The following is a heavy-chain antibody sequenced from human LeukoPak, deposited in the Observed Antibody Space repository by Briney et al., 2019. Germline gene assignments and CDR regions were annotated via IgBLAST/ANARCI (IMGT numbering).Heavy chain of an antibody. J-gene: IGHJ6*02. CDR2: IYWSSSGT. Sequence: QPGRSLRLSCVVSGFNSEDHAMHWVRQAPGKGLEWVSGIYWSSSGTGCADSVKGRFTVSRDSAKNSLYLQMNSLRPEDTALYYCVKDMNPGGADVWGQGTTVTVSS. D-gene: IGHD3-10*01. CDR3: VKDMNPGGADV. CDR1: GFNSEDHA. V-gene: IGHV3-9*02.